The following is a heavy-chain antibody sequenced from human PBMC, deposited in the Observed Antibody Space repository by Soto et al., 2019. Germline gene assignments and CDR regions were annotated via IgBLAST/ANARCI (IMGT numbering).Heavy chain of an antibody. CDR2: INHSGST. V-gene: IGHV4-34*01. CDR1: GGSFSGYY. J-gene: IGHJ4*02. CDR3: ARGLRTSSSPEPNFDY. D-gene: IGHD6-13*01. Sequence: QVQLQQWGAGLLKPSETLSLTCAVYGGSFSGYYWSWIRQPPGKGLEWIGEINHSGSTNYNPSLKSRVTISVDTSKNQFSLKLSSVTAADTAVYYCARGLRTSSSPEPNFDYWGQGTLVTVSS.